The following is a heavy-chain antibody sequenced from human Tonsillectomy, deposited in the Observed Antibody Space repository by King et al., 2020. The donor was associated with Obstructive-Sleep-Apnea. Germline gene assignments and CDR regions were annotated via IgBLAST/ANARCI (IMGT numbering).Heavy chain of an antibody. D-gene: IGHD3-22*01. CDR3: AADMGDYYDSSGYFESGHYY. J-gene: IGHJ4*02. CDR2: IVVGSGNT. CDR1: GFTFTNSA. Sequence: QLVESGPEVKKPGTSVKVSCKASGFTFTNSAMQWVRQARGQRLEWIGWIVVGSGNTNCAQKFQERVTITRDLSTGTAYMELGSLRSEVTAVYYCAADMGDYYDSSGYFESGHYYWGQGTLVTVSS. V-gene: IGHV1-58*02.